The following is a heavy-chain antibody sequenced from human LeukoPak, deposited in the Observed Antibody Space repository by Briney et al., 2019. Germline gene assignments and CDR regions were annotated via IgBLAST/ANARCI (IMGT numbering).Heavy chain of an antibody. CDR2: IYTSGST. Sequence: SETLSLTCTVSGGSISSYYWSWIRQPAGKGLEWIGRIYTSGSTNYNPSLKSRVTMSVDTSKNQFSLKLSSVTAADTAVYYCARDRIQIPAATDDAFDIWGQGTMVIVSS. J-gene: IGHJ3*02. D-gene: IGHD2-2*01. CDR3: ARDRIQIPAATDDAFDI. CDR1: GGSISSYY. V-gene: IGHV4-4*07.